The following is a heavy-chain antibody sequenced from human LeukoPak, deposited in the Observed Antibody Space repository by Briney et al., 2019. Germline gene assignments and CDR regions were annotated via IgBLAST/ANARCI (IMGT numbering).Heavy chain of an antibody. CDR1: DDSITNTLFY. CDR2: IYYSGST. D-gene: IGHD6-19*01. V-gene: IGHV4-39*01. J-gene: IGHJ4*02. CDR3: ARQRQIAVDFDY. Sequence: SETLSLTCTVSDDSITNTLFYWGWIRQPPGKGLEWIGSIYYSGSTYYNPSLKSRVTISVDTSKNQFSLKLSSVTAADTAVYYCARQRQIAVDFDYWGQGTLVTVSS.